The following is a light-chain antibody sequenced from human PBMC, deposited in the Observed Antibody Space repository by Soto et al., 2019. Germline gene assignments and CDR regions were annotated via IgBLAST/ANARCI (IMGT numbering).Light chain of an antibody. CDR3: SPYTSSSTPWV. CDR2: DVS. CDR1: SSDFGGYNY. J-gene: IGLJ1*01. Sequence: QSVLTQPTSVSVSPGQSITISCTGTSSDFGGYNYVSWYQHHPGKAPKLMICDVSDRPSGVSNRFSGSKSGNTASLTISGLQAEDEADYYCSPYTSSSTPWVFGTGTKVTVL. V-gene: IGLV2-14*03.